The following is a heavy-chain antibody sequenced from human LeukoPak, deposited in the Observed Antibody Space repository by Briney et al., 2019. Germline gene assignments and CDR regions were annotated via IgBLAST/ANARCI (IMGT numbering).Heavy chain of an antibody. Sequence: LRASVKVSCKASAYTFSSYDINWVRQATGQGLEWMGWMNPNSGNTGYAQKFQGRVTMTRNTSISTAYMELSSLRSEDTAVYYCARIGFEDSSSSGSINYWGQGTLVTVSS. CDR3: ARIGFEDSSSSGSINY. CDR1: AYTFSSYD. V-gene: IGHV1-8*01. CDR2: MNPNSGNT. J-gene: IGHJ4*02. D-gene: IGHD6-6*01.